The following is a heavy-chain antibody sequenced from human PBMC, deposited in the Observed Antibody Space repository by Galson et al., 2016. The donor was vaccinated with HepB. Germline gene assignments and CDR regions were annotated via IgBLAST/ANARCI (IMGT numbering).Heavy chain of an antibody. V-gene: IGHV1-69*04. CDR3: ARDPGYSGYDSCAY. J-gene: IGHJ4*02. D-gene: IGHD5-12*01. CDR1: GGTFSSYT. CDR2: IIPILGIA. Sequence: SVKVSCKASGGTFSSYTISWVRQAPGQGLEWMGRIIPILGIANYAQKIQGRVTITADKSTGTAYMELSSLRSEDTAVYYCARDPGYSGYDSCAYWGQGTMVTVSS.